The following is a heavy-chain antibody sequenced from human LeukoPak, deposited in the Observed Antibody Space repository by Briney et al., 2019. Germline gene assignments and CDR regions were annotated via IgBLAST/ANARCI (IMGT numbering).Heavy chain of an antibody. J-gene: IGHJ6*02. Sequence: SQTLSLTCAISGDSVSSNSVTWDWIRQSPSRGLEWLGRTYYMSKWYNDYALSVKSRITINPNTSKNQFSLQLNSVTPEDTAVYYCTRTYHYAMDVWGQGTTVTVSS. CDR3: TRTYHYAMDV. CDR2: TYYMSKWYN. V-gene: IGHV6-1*01. CDR1: GDSVSSNSVT.